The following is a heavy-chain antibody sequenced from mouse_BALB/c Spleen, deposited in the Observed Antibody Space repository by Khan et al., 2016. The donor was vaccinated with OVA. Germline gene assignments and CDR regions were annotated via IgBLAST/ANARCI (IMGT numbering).Heavy chain of an antibody. CDR2: ISTYSGNT. V-gene: IGHV1S137*01. CDR3: ARQALSAKITTDAMEY. J-gene: IGHJ4*01. CDR1: GYTFTDYA. D-gene: IGHD2-4*01. Sequence: VELVESGPELVRPGVSVKISCKGSGYTFTDYAMPWVKQSHAKSLEWIGVISTYSGNTNYNQKFKGKATMTVDKSSSTAYMELARLTSEDSAIYCCARQALSAKITTDAMEYWGQGTSVTVSS.